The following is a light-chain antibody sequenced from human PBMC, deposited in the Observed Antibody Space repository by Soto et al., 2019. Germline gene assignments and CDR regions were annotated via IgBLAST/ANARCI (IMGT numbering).Light chain of an antibody. V-gene: IGKV3D-20*02. CDR2: GAS. CDR1: QSVSSSY. J-gene: IGKJ1*01. Sequence: TVLTQSPGTLSFYPGERATLSCRASQSVSSSYLAWYQQKPGQAPRLLIYGASSRATGIPVRFSGSGSGTDYTLTVSSLEPEDFAVYYCQQRSNLPWTFGQGTKVDI. CDR3: QQRSNLPWT.